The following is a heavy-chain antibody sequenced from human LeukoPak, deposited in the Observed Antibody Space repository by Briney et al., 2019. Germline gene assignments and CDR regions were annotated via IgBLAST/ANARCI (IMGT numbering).Heavy chain of an antibody. CDR2: IKSKTDGGTT. J-gene: IGHJ4*02. CDR1: GFTFSNAW. Sequence: PGGSLRLSCAASGFTFSNAWMSWVRQAPGKGLEWVGRIKSKTDGGTTDYAAPVKGRFTISRDDSKNTLYLQMNGLKTEDTAVYYCTTEGVYSYGSFDYWGQGTLVTVSS. V-gene: IGHV3-15*01. CDR3: TTEGVYSYGSFDY. D-gene: IGHD5-18*01.